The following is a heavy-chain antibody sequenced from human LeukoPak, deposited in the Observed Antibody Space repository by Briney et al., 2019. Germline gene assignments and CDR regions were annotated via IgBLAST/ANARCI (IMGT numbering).Heavy chain of an antibody. CDR2: ISWNSGSI. V-gene: IGHV3-9*01. J-gene: IGHJ4*02. D-gene: IGHD6-13*01. Sequence: GRSLRLSCAASGFTFDDYAMHWVRQAPGKGLEWVSGISWNSGSIGYADSVKGRFTISRDNAKNSLYLQMNSPRAEDTALYYCAKDAGSIAAAGTPFDYWGQGTLVTVSS. CDR1: GFTFDDYA. CDR3: AKDAGSIAAAGTPFDY.